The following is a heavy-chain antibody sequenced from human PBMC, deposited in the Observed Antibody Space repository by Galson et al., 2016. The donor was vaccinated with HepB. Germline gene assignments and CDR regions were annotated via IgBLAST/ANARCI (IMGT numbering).Heavy chain of an antibody. J-gene: IGHJ4*02. D-gene: IGHD3-22*01. CDR3: ARSGDHYDILLDH. Sequence: QSGAEVKEPGESLTISCKTFGYTFNNYWIAWVRLMPGRGLECVGIIHPGDSETRYSPSFQGRVTITADKSTTSTFLHWSSLKASDGAIYYCARSGDHYDILLDHWGQGTLVTV. V-gene: IGHV5-51*01. CDR2: IHPGDSET. CDR1: GYTFNNYW.